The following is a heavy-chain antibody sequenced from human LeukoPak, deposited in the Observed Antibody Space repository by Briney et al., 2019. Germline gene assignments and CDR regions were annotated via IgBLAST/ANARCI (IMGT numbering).Heavy chain of an antibody. Sequence: ASVKVSCKASGYTFTSYGISWVRQAPGQGLEWMGWISAYKGNSNYAQKFQGRVTMTTDTSTSTGYMELRSLRSDDTAVYYCARVHSYCSTTSCLDYWGQGTLVTVSS. CDR2: ISAYKGNS. J-gene: IGHJ4*02. D-gene: IGHD2-2*01. V-gene: IGHV1-18*01. CDR3: ARVHSYCSTTSCLDY. CDR1: GYTFTSYG.